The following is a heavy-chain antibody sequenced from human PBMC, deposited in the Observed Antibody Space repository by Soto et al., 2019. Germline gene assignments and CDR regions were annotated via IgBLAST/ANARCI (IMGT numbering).Heavy chain of an antibody. CDR3: ARLYYDVFPRMDV. D-gene: IGHD3-9*01. CDR1: GYSFTNYW. CDR2: IDPTDSYT. V-gene: IGHV5-10-1*01. Sequence: GESLKISCKGSGYSFTNYWITWVRQMPGKGLEWTGRIDPTDSYTNYNPSFQGHVTISADKSINTAFLRWSSLKASDTAIFYCARLYYDVFPRMDVWGQGTTVTVSS. J-gene: IGHJ6*02.